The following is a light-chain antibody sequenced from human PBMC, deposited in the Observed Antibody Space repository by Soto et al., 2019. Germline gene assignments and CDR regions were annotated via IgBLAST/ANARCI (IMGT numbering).Light chain of an antibody. V-gene: IGLV2-8*01. J-gene: IGLJ3*02. CDR2: EVN. Sequence: QSALTQPPSASGSPGQSVTISCTGTSSDVGAYNYVSWYQQHPGKAPKLMIYEVNKRPSGVPDRVSGSKSGNTASLTVSGLQGEDEADYYCNSFAGSNHVVFGGGTKLTVL. CDR3: NSFAGSNHVV. CDR1: SSDVGAYNY.